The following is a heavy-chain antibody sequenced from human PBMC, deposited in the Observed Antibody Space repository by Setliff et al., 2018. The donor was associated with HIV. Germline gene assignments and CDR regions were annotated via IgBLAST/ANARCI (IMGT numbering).Heavy chain of an antibody. CDR1: GYTFTSYG. CDR2: INTYNGNT. J-gene: IGHJ3*02. D-gene: IGHD2-21*02. Sequence: ASVKVSCKASGYTFTSYGISXVRQAPGQGLEWMGWINTYNGNTYYAQNLQGRVTMTTDTSTSTGYMELRSLRSDDTAGYYWARVTDGRVEFDIWGQGTMVTVSS. CDR3: ARVTDGRVEFDI. V-gene: IGHV1-18*01.